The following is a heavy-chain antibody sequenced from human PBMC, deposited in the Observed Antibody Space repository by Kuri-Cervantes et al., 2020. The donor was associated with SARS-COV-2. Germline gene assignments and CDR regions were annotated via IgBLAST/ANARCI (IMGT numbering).Heavy chain of an antibody. J-gene: IGHJ4*02. Sequence: GGSLRLSCAASGFTFNSYSMNWVRQAPGKGLEWVSSISTSSSYIYYADSVKGRFTISRDNAKNSLYLQMNSLRAEDTAVYYCARDLYYYDSSGYYDYWGQGTLVTVSS. CDR1: GFTFNSYS. CDR3: ARDLYYYDSSGYYDY. D-gene: IGHD3-22*01. V-gene: IGHV3-21*04. CDR2: ISTSSSYI.